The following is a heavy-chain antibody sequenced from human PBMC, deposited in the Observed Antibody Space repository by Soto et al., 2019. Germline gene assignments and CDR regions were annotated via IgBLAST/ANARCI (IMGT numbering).Heavy chain of an antibody. CDR1: GFTLSDHY. D-gene: IGHD1-26*01. CDR2: TKNKAQRYTT. Sequence: EVRLVESGGGLVQPGGSLRLSCVVSGFTLSDHYIDWVRQAPGKGLEWVGRTKNKAQRYTTEYAASVKGRFTISRDDSENSVYLQMNSLKTEDTAVYYCVRWDSGNPENWGQGTLITVSS. V-gene: IGHV3-72*01. CDR3: VRWDSGNPEN. J-gene: IGHJ4*02.